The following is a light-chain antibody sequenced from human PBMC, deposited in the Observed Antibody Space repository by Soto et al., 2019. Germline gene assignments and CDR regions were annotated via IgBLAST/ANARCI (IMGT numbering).Light chain of an antibody. CDR3: KQFSNYPLT. V-gene: IGKV1D-13*01. CDR2: DAS. CDR1: QGIARA. J-gene: IGKJ4*01. Sequence: AIHLTQSPSSLSATVGDSVTITCRASQGIARALAWYQQKPGKAPKLLIYDASSLESGVPSRFSGSGYVKDFTLTITSLQPEDFATYYCKQFSNYPLTFGGGTKVEIK.